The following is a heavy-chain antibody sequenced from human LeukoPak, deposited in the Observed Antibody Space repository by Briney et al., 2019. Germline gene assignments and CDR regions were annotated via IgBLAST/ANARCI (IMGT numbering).Heavy chain of an antibody. J-gene: IGHJ5*02. V-gene: IGHV4-38-2*02. CDR1: GYSISSGYY. CDR3: ARDDYYDSSGYYRYWWFDP. Sequence: PSETLSLTCTVSGYSISSGYYWSWIRQPPGKGLEWIGEINHSGSTNYNPSLKSRVTISVDTSKNQFSLKLSSVTAADTAVYYCARDDYYDSSGYYRYWWFDPWGQGTLVTVSS. CDR2: INHSGST. D-gene: IGHD3-22*01.